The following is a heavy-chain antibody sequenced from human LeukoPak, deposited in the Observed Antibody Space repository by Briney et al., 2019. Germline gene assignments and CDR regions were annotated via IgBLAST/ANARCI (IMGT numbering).Heavy chain of an antibody. D-gene: IGHD3-10*01. J-gene: IGHJ4*02. CDR1: GFTFDDYA. V-gene: IGHV3-9*01. CDR3: AKGNRYYYGSGSYYYYFDY. CDR2: ISWNSGSI. Sequence: GGSLRLSCAASGFTFDDYAMHWVRQAPGKGLEWVSGISWNSGSIGYADSVKGRFTISRDNAKNSLYLQMNSLRAEDTALYYCAKGNRYYYGSGSYYYYFDYWGQGTLVTVSS.